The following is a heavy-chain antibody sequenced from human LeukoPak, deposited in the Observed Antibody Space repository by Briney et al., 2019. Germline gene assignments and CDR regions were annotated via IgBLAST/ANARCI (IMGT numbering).Heavy chain of an antibody. Sequence: SETLSLTCTVSGGSISSGGYYWRWIRQHPGKGLEWIGYIYYSGSTYYNPSLKSRVTISVDTSKNQFSLKLSSVTAADTAVYYCASMYPRADAFDIWGQGTMVTVSS. CDR1: GGSISSGGYY. V-gene: IGHV4-31*03. CDR2: IYYSGST. D-gene: IGHD2-8*01. CDR3: ASMYPRADAFDI. J-gene: IGHJ3*02.